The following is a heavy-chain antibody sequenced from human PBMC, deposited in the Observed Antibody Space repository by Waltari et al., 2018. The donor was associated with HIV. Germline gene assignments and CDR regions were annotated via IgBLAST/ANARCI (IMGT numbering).Heavy chain of an antibody. CDR2: RNDGGFGT. V-gene: IGHV3-23*01. D-gene: IGHD3-3*01. Sequence: EVHLLESGGGLVQPGGSLRLSCAASGFTFSTFAMSGVRQAPGKGLEWVSGRNDGGFGTYYADSVKGRFTISRDNSKNTLFLEMNSLRAEDTAVYYCARLDFWLKYYFDYWGQGTLVTVSS. J-gene: IGHJ4*02. CDR3: ARLDFWLKYYFDY. CDR1: GFTFSTFA.